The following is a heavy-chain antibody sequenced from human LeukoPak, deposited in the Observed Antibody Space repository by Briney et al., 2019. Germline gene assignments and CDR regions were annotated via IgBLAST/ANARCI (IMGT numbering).Heavy chain of an antibody. CDR1: GFTFSSYW. Sequence: GGSLRLSCAASGFTFSSYWMSWVRQAPGKGLEWVANIKQDGSEKYYVDSVKGRFTISGDNAKNSLYLQMNSLRAEDMAVYYCARIYSGSYHYFDYWGQGTLVTVSS. CDR3: ARIYSGSYHYFDY. V-gene: IGHV3-7*01. CDR2: IKQDGSEK. D-gene: IGHD1-26*01. J-gene: IGHJ4*02.